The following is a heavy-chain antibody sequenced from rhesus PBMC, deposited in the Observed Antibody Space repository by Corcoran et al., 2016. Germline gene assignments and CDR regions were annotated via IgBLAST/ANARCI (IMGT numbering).Heavy chain of an antibody. V-gene: IGHV3S16*01. Sequence: EVQLVESGGGLVQPGGSLRLSCAASGFTFSDYYMSWVRQAPGKGLELVSSISSASSYIYEAGSVKGRFNIARDNAKNSLSLQMNSLKTEDTAVYYCTRGLLQFLDWLPYDYWGQGVLVTVSS. CDR2: ISSASSYI. CDR3: TRGLLQFLDWLPYDY. CDR1: GFTFSDYY. J-gene: IGHJ4*01. D-gene: IGHD3-3*01.